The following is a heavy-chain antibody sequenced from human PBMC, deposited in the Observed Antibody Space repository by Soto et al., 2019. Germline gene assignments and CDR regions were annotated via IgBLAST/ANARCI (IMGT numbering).Heavy chain of an antibody. CDR1: GVSLTSGNW. J-gene: IGHJ4*02. D-gene: IGHD3-10*01. Sequence: PSETLSLTCAVSGVSLTSGNWWTWVRQSLHRVLEYIGEIFHDGTANYYPSFERRVAMSVDTSRNQFSLKLTSVTAAYTAVYFCARLVYDTRLNYMYFDFWGPGTLVTVSS. CDR3: ARLVYDTRLNYMYFDF. CDR2: IFHDGTA. V-gene: IGHV4-4*02.